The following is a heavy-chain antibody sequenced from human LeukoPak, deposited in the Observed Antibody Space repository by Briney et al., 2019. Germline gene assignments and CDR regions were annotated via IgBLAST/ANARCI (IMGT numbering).Heavy chain of an antibody. CDR3: ARGVGIAVAGKPYYFDY. V-gene: IGHV4-34*01. CDR1: GGSFSGYY. D-gene: IGHD6-19*01. Sequence: ASETLSLTCAVYGGSFSGYYWSWIRQPPGKGLEWIGEINHSGSTNYNPSLKSRVTISVDTSKNQFSLKLSSVTAADTAVYYCARGVGIAVAGKPYYFDYWGQGTLVTVSS. CDR2: INHSGST. J-gene: IGHJ4*02.